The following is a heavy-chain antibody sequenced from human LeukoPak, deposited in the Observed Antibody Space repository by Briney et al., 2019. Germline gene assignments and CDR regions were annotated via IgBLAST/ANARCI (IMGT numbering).Heavy chain of an antibody. CDR1: VYTFTSYD. CDR3: ARGLKGYSFLWGFDY. CDR2: MNPNSGNT. D-gene: IGHD1-26*01. Sequence: GASVKVSCKASVYTFTSYDINWVRQATGQGLEWMGWMNPNSGNTGYAQKFQGRVTMTRNTSISTAYMELSSLRSEDTAVYYCARGLKGYSFLWGFDYWGQGTLVTVSS. J-gene: IGHJ4*02. V-gene: IGHV1-8*01.